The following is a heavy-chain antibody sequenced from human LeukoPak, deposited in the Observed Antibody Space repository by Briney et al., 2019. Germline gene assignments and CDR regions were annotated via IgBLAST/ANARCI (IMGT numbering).Heavy chain of an antibody. CDR3: ARVSGFWSCPDY. D-gene: IGHD3-3*01. Sequence: GGSLRLSCAASGFSFSDYYMSWVRQAPGKGLEWVSYISSSGSTIYYAGSVKGRFTISRDNAKNSLYLQMNSLRAEDTAVYYCARVSGFWSCPDYWGQGTLVTVSS. CDR2: ISSSGSTI. CDR1: GFSFSDYY. V-gene: IGHV3-11*01. J-gene: IGHJ4*02.